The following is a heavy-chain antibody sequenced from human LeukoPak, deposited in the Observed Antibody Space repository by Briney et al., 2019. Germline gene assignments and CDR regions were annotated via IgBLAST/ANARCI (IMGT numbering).Heavy chain of an antibody. V-gene: IGHV3-74*01. CDR1: GFTFNSYW. D-gene: IGHD6-6*01. J-gene: IGHJ4*02. Sequence: GGSLRLSCAASGFTFNSYWMNWVRQAPGKGLLWVSHMSSDGTITSYADSVKGRFTISRDNAKNSLYLQMNSLRAEDTAVYYCARDSHLTYSSSSGGVFDYWGQGTLVTVSS. CDR3: ARDSHLTYSSSSGGVFDY. CDR2: MSSDGTIT.